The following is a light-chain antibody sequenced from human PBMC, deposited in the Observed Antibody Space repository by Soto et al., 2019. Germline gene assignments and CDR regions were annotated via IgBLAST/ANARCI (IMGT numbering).Light chain of an antibody. CDR2: DVS. CDR1: SSDVGGYNY. CDR3: CSYAGSPYV. J-gene: IGLJ1*01. Sequence: QSVLTQPHSVSGSPGQSVTISCTGTSSDVGGYNYVSWFQQHPGNTPKVMIYDVSKRPSGVPDRFSGSKSGNTASLTISGLQAEDEADYYCCSYAGSPYVFGTGTKVTVL. V-gene: IGLV2-11*01.